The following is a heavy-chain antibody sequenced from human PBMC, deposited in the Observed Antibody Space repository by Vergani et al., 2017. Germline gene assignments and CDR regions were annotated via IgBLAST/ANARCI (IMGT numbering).Heavy chain of an antibody. D-gene: IGHD4-17*01. V-gene: IGHV3-9*01. J-gene: IGHJ4*02. CDR2: ISWNSGSI. Sequence: EVQLVESGGGLVQPGRSLRLSCAASGFTFDDYAMHWVRQAPGKGLEWVSGISWNSGSIGYADSVKGRFTISRDNAKNSLYLQMNSLRAEDTAVYYCARVSDDYGDPLFDYWGQGTLVTVSS. CDR1: GFTFDDYA. CDR3: ARVSDDYGDPLFDY.